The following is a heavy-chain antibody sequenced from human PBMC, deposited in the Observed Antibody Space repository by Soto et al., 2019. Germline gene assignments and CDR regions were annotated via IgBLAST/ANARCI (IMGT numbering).Heavy chain of an antibody. J-gene: IGHJ6*02. CDR2: ISYDGSNK. CDR1: GFTFSSYA. CDR3: AREKDKYLWFGELFQSYYYYGMDV. V-gene: IGHV3-30-3*01. Sequence: WGSLRLSCAASGFTFSSYAMHWVRQAPGKGLEWVAVISYDGSNKYYADSVKGRFTISRDNSKNTLYLQMKSLRAEDTAVYYSAREKDKYLWFGELFQSYYYYGMDVWGQGTTVTVSS. D-gene: IGHD3-10*01.